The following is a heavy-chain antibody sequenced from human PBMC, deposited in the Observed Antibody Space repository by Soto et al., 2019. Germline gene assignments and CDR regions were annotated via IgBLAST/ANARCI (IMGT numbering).Heavy chain of an antibody. CDR1: GFSVSLNY. CDR2: IYSGGTT. J-gene: IGHJ6*02. CDR3: ARAGVDLDVPHYYYALDV. Sequence: EVQLVESGGALVQPGGSLRLSCAASGFSVSLNYMAWVRQAPGKGLEWVSVIYSGGTTFYADSVKGRFTISRDSSRNTRFLQMDSLRAGDTAVYYCARAGVDLDVPHYYYALDVWGQGTTVAVYS. D-gene: IGHD2-15*01. V-gene: IGHV3-66*01.